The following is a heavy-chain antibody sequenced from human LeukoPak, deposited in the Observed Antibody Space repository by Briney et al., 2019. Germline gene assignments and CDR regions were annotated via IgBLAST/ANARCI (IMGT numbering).Heavy chain of an antibody. J-gene: IGHJ4*02. CDR2: IHYTGST. V-gene: IGHV4-39*07. Sequence: PSETLSLTCTVSGASISSDNYYWGWIRQPPGKGLEWIGSIHYTGSTYYNPSLKSRVTISVDTSKNQFSLKLSSVTAADTAVYYCARDLGYTSDWYWGQGTLVTVSS. CDR1: GASISSDNYY. CDR3: ARDLGYTSDWY. D-gene: IGHD6-19*01.